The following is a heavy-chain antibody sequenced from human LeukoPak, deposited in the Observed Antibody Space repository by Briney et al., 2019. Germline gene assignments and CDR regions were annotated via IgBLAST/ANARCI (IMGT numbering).Heavy chain of an antibody. CDR1: GFTFSSYA. Sequence: GGSLRLSCAASGFTFSSYAMSWVCQAPGKGLEWVSAISGSGGSTYYADSVKGRFTISRDNSKNTLYLQMNSLRAEDTAVYYCARGLMVRGVITGAFDIWGQGTMVTVSS. CDR2: ISGSGGST. D-gene: IGHD3-10*01. J-gene: IGHJ3*02. CDR3: ARGLMVRGVITGAFDI. V-gene: IGHV3-23*01.